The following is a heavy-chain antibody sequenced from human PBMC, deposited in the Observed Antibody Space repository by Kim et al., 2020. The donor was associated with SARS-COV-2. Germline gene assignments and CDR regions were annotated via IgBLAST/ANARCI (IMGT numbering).Heavy chain of an antibody. V-gene: IGHV4-61*01. D-gene: IGHD6-13*01. CDR2: IYYSGST. CDR3: ARVGTYSSSWYRYYYYYMDV. CDR1: GGSVSSGSYY. J-gene: IGHJ6*03. Sequence: SETLSLTCTVSGGSVSSGSYYWSWIRQPPGKGLEWIGYIYYSGSTNYNPSLKSRVTISVDTSKNQFSLKLSSVTAADTAVYYCARVGTYSSSWYRYYYYYMDVWGKGTTVTVSS.